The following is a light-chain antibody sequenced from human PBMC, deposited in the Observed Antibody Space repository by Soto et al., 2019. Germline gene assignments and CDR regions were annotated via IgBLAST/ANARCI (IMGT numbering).Light chain of an antibody. J-gene: IGLJ2*01. Sequence: QSALTKPPSASGSPGQSVTISCTGTSSDVGGYNYVSWYQQHPGKAPKLMIYEVSKRPSGVPDRFSGSKSGNTASLTVSGLQGEDEADYYCSSYAGSNNLLFGGGTKLTVL. V-gene: IGLV2-8*01. CDR2: EVS. CDR1: SSDVGGYNY. CDR3: SSYAGSNNLL.